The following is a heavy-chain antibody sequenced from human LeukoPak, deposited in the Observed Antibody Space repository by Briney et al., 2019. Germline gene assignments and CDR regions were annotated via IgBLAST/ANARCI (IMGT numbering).Heavy chain of an antibody. Sequence: ASVKVSCKASGYTFTSYDINWVRQAAGQGLEWMGWMNPHSGNAGYAQKFQGRVTMTRNTSISTAYMELSSLRSEDTAVYYCAREVGDILTGYSSHPYWYFDLWGRGTLVTVSS. V-gene: IGHV1-8*01. D-gene: IGHD3-9*01. CDR3: AREVGDILTGYSSHPYWYFDL. J-gene: IGHJ2*01. CDR1: GYTFTSYD. CDR2: MNPHSGNA.